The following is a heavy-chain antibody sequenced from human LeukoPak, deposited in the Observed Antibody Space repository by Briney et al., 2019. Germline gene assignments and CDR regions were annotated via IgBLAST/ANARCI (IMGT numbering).Heavy chain of an antibody. CDR1: GGSFIYY. V-gene: IGHV4-34*01. D-gene: IGHD2-21*02. Sequence: SETLSLTCAVYGGSFIYYWSWIRQPPGKGLEWIGEINDRGTTKYNPSLKSRVSISVDTSKNQFSLKLSSVTAADTAIYYCAKSLYCGDDCFWGPGTMVTVSS. CDR2: INDRGTT. J-gene: IGHJ3*01. CDR3: AKSLYCGDDCF.